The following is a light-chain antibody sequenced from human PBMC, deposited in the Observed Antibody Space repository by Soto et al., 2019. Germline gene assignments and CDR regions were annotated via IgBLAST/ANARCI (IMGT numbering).Light chain of an antibody. Sequence: DIQMTQSPSTLSASVGGTVTITCRASRSISSWLAWYQQKPGIAPKLLISKASTLQSGVPSRFRGSGYGTDFTLTISRLQPDDSATYYCQQYDVYSSFGQGTKVEIK. J-gene: IGKJ1*01. CDR1: RSISSW. V-gene: IGKV1-5*03. CDR2: KAS. CDR3: QQYDVYSS.